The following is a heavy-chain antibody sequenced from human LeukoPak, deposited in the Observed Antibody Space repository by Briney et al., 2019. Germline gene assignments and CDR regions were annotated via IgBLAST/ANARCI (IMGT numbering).Heavy chain of an antibody. CDR1: GFTFSNAW. Sequence: GGSLRLSCAASGFTFSNAWMSWVRQAPGKGLEWVGRIKSKTDGGTTDYAAPVKGRFTISRDDSKNTLYLQMNSLKTEDTAVYYCETTVVFPYYYYYGMDVWGQGTTVTVSS. CDR2: IKSKTDGGTT. J-gene: IGHJ6*02. D-gene: IGHD4-23*01. CDR3: ETTVVFPYYYYYGMDV. V-gene: IGHV3-15*01.